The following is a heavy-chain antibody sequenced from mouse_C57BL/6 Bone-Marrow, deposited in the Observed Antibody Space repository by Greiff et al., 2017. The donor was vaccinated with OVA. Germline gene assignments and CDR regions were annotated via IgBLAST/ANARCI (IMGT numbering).Heavy chain of an antibody. J-gene: IGHJ1*03. V-gene: IGHV2-2*01. Sequence: VKLVESGPGLVQPSQSLSITCTVSGFSLTSYGVHWVRQSPGKGLEWLGVIWSGGSTDYNAAFISRLSISKDNSKSQVFFKMNSLQADDTAIYDCARDYGRDWYFDVWGTGTTVTVSS. D-gene: IGHD1-1*01. CDR3: ARDYGRDWYFDV. CDR1: GFSLTSYG. CDR2: IWSGGST.